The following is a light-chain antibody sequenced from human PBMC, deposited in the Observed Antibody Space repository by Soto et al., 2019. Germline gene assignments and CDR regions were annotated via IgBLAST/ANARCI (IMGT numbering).Light chain of an antibody. Sequence: IQMTQSPFSLSASVGDRVTITCRASQRITTYLNWYQQKPGEAPKLLISTSGTLQRGVPSRFSGSGSGTDFTLTITALRPEDFATYFCQQTYSTPYTFGQGTKLEIK. CDR1: QRITTY. J-gene: IGKJ2*01. CDR2: TSG. V-gene: IGKV1-39*01. CDR3: QQTYSTPYT.